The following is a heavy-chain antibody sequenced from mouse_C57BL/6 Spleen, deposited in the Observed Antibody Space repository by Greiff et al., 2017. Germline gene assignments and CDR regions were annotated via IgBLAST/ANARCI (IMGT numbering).Heavy chain of an antibody. V-gene: IGHV5-17*01. Sequence: EVKLVESGGGLVKPGGSLKLSCVASGFTFSDYGMHWVRQAPEKGLEWVAYISSGSSTIYYADTVKGRFTISRDNAKNTLFLQMTSLRSEDTAMYYCARRDGYLYYCDYWGQGTTLTVSS. CDR2: ISSGSSTI. CDR3: ARRDGYLYYCDY. D-gene: IGHD2-3*01. J-gene: IGHJ2*01. CDR1: GFTFSDYG.